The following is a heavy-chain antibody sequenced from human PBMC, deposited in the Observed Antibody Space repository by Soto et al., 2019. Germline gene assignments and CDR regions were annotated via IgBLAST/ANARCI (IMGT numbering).Heavy chain of an antibody. V-gene: IGHV3-21*01. CDR1: GFTFSSYS. CDR3: ARDRANYGMDV. Sequence: PGESLKISCAASGFTFSSYSMNWVRQAPGKGLEWVSSISSSSSYIYYADSVKGRFTISRDNAKNSLYLQMNSLRAEDTAVYYCARDRANYGMDVWGQGITVTVSS. J-gene: IGHJ6*02. CDR2: ISSSSSYI.